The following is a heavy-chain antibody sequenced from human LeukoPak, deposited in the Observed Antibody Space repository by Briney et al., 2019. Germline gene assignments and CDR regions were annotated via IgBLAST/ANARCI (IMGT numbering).Heavy chain of an antibody. V-gene: IGHV5-51*01. CDR1: GYIFTTYW. CDR3: ARHDGAVTDFDS. Sequence: GESLKISCRGSGYIFTTYWIGWVRQMPGKGLEWMGIIYPGDSETRYSPSFQGQVSISADKSISTAYLQWSSLKASDTAMYYCARHDGAVTDFDSWGQGTLVTVSS. CDR2: IYPGDSET. J-gene: IGHJ4*02. D-gene: IGHD1-26*01.